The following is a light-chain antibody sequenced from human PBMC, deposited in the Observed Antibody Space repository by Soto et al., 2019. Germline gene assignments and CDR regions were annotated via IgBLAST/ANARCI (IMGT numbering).Light chain of an antibody. V-gene: IGKV3-20*01. Sequence: EIVLTQSPGTLSLSPGERATLSCRASQSVSSNSLAWYQQRPGQAPRLLIYGASSRATGIPDRFSGSGSGTDFTLTISRLEPEDFAVYYGQQYGSSPRTFGQGTKVEIK. CDR3: QQYGSSPRT. CDR2: GAS. CDR1: QSVSSNS. J-gene: IGKJ1*01.